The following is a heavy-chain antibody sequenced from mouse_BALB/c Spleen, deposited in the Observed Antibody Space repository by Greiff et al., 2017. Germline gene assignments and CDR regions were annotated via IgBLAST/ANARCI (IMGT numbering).Heavy chain of an antibody. J-gene: IGHJ3*01. CDR3: ARQDYD. CDR1: GFTFSSYA. Sequence: DVQLVESGGGLVKPGGSLKLSCAASGFTFSSYAMSWVRQTPEKRLEWVATISSGGSYTYYPDSVKGRFTISRDNAKNTLYLQMSSLRSEDTAMYYCARQDYDWGQGTLVTVSA. V-gene: IGHV5-9-3*01. D-gene: IGHD2-4*01. CDR2: ISSGGSYT.